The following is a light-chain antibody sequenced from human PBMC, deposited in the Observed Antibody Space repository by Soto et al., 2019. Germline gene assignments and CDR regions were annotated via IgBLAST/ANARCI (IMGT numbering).Light chain of an antibody. CDR3: QQYSSYPYT. Sequence: DIQMTQSPSTLSASVGDRVTITSRAIQSISSWLAWYQQKPGTAPKLLIYKAYSLQSGVPSRFSGSGSGSEFTLPISCLQPDDFATYYCQQYSSYPYTFGQGTNLETK. J-gene: IGKJ2*01. CDR1: QSISSW. V-gene: IGKV1-5*03. CDR2: KAY.